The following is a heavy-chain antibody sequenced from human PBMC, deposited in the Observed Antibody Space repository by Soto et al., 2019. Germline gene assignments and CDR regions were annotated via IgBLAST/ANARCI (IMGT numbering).Heavy chain of an antibody. V-gene: IGHV4-31*03. CDR2: IYYSGST. J-gene: IGHJ4*02. CDR3: ASDSYGSLGPDY. D-gene: IGHD5-18*01. CDR1: GGSISSGGYY. Sequence: SETLSLTCTVSGGSISSGGYYWSWIRQHPGKGLEWIGYIYYSGSTYYNPSLKSRVTISVDTSKNQFSLKLSSVTAADTAVYYCASDSYGSLGPDYWGQGTLVTVSS.